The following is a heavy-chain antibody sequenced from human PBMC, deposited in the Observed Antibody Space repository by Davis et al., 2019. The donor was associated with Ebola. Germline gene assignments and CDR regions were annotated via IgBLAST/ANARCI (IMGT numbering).Heavy chain of an antibody. CDR2: INAGNGNT. CDR3: ARDGGGYSSSWYPPVEESSGFDY. V-gene: IGHV1-3*01. J-gene: IGHJ4*02. D-gene: IGHD6-13*01. Sequence: ASVKVSCKASGYTFTSYALHWVRQAPGQRLEWMGWINAGNGNTKYSQKFQGRVTITRDTSASTAYMELSSLRSEDTAVYYCARDGGGYSSSWYPPVEESSGFDYWGQGTLVTVSS. CDR1: GYTFTSYA.